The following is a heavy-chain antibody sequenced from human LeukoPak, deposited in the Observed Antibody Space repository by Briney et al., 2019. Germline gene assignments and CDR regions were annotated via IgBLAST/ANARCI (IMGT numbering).Heavy chain of an antibody. J-gene: IGHJ6*03. CDR3: ARVGDGYTPGGVYYYYYMDV. V-gene: IGHV1-8*01. D-gene: IGHD5-24*01. CDR2: MNPNSGNT. CDR1: GYTFTSYD. Sequence: GASVKVSCKASGYTFTSYDINWVRQATGQGLEWMGWMNPNSGNTGYAQKFQGRVTMTRNTSISTAYMELSSLRSEDTAVCYCARVGDGYTPGGVYYYYYMDVWGKGTTVTISS.